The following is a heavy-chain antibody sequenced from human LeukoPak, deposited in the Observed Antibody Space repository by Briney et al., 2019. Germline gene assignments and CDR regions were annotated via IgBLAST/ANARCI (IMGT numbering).Heavy chain of an antibody. Sequence: TGGSLRLSCAASGFTFSTYNMNWVRQAPGKGLEWVSSISSSSTYIYYADSVKGRFTISRDNAKNSLYLQMNSLRAEDTAVYYCARDKTDSGYDYAVDYWGQGTLVTVSS. V-gene: IGHV3-21*01. J-gene: IGHJ4*02. CDR3: ARDKTDSGYDYAVDY. CDR2: ISSSSTYI. CDR1: GFTFSTYN. D-gene: IGHD5-12*01.